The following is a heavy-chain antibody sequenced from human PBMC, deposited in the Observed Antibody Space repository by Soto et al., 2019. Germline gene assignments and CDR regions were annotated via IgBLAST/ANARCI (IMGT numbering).Heavy chain of an antibody. Sequence: EVQLLESGGILVHPGGSLRLSCAASGFTFSSYAMTWVRQAPGKGLEWVSAISGRGDSTYYADSVKGRFTISRDQSKNTLYLQMHSLRAEDTAVYFCATERDNGADRDYFDDWGQGTLVTVSS. CDR3: ATERDNGADRDYFDD. V-gene: IGHV3-23*01. CDR2: ISGRGDST. CDR1: GFTFSSYA. J-gene: IGHJ4*02. D-gene: IGHD2-8*01.